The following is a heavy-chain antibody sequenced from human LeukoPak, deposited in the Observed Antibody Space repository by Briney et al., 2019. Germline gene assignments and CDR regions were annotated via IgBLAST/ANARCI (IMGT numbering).Heavy chain of an antibody. CDR2: INHNSGGT. J-gene: IGHJ6*03. CDR3: AARTPVVIANYYYYYMDV. V-gene: IGHV1-2*02. Sequence: GASVKVSCKACGYTFTGYYMHWVRQAPGQGLEWMGWINHNSGGTNYAQKFQGRVTMTRDTSISTAYMELSRLRSDDTAVYYCAARTPVVIANYYYYYMDVWGKGTTVTVSS. CDR1: GYTFTGYY. D-gene: IGHD2-21*01.